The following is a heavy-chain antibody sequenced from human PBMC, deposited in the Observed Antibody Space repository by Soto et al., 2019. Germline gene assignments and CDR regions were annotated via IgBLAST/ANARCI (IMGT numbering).Heavy chain of an antibody. Sequence: ETLSLTSDASGGSIDNRPSFCGWIREPPGKGLEFIGSVYYSGGAYYNTSLKSLITVSVDTSKNLLSLRVNSVTAADTAVYHCIRVVEDATRHTELDSWGQGSLVTVSS. J-gene: IGHJ4*02. CDR3: IRVVEDATRHTELDS. D-gene: IGHD3-22*01. CDR2: VYYSGGA. V-gene: IGHV4-39*01. CDR1: GGSIDNRPSF.